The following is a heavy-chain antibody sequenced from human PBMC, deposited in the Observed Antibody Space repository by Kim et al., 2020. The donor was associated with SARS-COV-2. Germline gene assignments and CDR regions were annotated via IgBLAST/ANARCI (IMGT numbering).Heavy chain of an antibody. CDR3: ARWEVERAFDI. CDR2: ISSSSSYI. Sequence: GGSLRLSCAASGFTFSSYSMNWVRQAPGKGLEWVSSISSSSSYIYYADSVKGRFTISRDNAKNSLYLQMNSLRAEDTAVYYCARWEVERAFDIWGQGTMVTVSS. CDR1: GFTFSSYS. J-gene: IGHJ3*02. D-gene: IGHD1-26*01. V-gene: IGHV3-21*01.